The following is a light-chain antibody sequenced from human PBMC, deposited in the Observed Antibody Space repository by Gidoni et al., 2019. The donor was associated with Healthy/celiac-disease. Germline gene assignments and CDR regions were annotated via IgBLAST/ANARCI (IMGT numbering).Light chain of an antibody. J-gene: IGKJ1*01. V-gene: IGKV3-11*01. CDR1: QRVSSY. Sequence: EISLTQSPATLSLSPGERATLSCRASQRVSSYLAWYQQKPGQAPRLLIYDASNRATGIPARFSGSGSGTDFTLTISSLEPEDFAVYYCQQRSNWPSWTFGQGTKVEIK. CDR3: QQRSNWPSWT. CDR2: DAS.